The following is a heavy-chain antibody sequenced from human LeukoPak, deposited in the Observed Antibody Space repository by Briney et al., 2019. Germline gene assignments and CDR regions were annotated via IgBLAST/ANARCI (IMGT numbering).Heavy chain of an antibody. Sequence: GGSLRLSCTASGFTFGDYAMSWVRQAPGKGLEWVSYISSSSSTIYYADSVKGRFTISRDNAKNSLYLQMNSLRAEDTAVYYCARKGRGDSSGYPTWGPGTPVTVSS. CDR1: GFTFGDYA. J-gene: IGHJ5*02. CDR2: ISSSSSTI. V-gene: IGHV3-48*04. CDR3: ARKGRGDSSGYPT. D-gene: IGHD3-22*01.